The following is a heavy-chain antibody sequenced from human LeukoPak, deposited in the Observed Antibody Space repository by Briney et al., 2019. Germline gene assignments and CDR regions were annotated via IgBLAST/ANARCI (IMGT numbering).Heavy chain of an antibody. D-gene: IGHD2-15*01. CDR1: GFTFSSYA. Sequence: LTGGSLRLSCAASGFTFSSYAMSWVRQAPGKGLEWVSAISSNGDFTYYADSVRGRFTISRDNSKNTVFLQMNGLRADDRAVYYCATVKRDCSGGTCYSYDYWGQGTLVTVSS. CDR2: ISSNGDFT. CDR3: ATVKRDCSGGTCYSYDY. J-gene: IGHJ4*02. V-gene: IGHV3-23*01.